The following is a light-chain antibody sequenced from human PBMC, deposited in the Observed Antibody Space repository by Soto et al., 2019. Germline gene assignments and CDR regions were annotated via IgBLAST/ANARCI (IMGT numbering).Light chain of an antibody. J-gene: IGKJ3*01. Sequence: EIVLTQSPGTLSLSPGERATLSCRASQSVSSSYLAWYQQKPGQAPRLLIYGASSRATGIPDRFSGSGSGTDFTLTLSILEPEAFAVYYCQQYGSSPVTFGPGTKVDIK. V-gene: IGKV3-20*01. CDR2: GAS. CDR1: QSVSSSY. CDR3: QQYGSSPVT.